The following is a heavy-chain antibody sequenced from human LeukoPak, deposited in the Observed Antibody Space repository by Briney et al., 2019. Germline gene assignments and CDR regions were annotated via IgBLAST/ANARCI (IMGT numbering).Heavy chain of an antibody. D-gene: IGHD3-10*01. Sequence: SETLSLTCTVSGVSITSGGYYWSWIRQLPGKGLEWIGYIYYSGSTHYNPSLKSRVTISIDTSKNQFSLKLSSVTAADTAVYYCARDRVRGTITYAGFDPWGQGTLVTVSS. CDR3: ARDRVRGTITYAGFDP. J-gene: IGHJ5*02. V-gene: IGHV4-31*03. CDR1: GVSITSGGYY. CDR2: IYYSGST.